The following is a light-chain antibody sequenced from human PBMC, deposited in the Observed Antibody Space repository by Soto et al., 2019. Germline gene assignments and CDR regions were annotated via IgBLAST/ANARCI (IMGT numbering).Light chain of an antibody. J-gene: IGLJ2*01. CDR1: SSNIGSNT. Sequence: QSVLTQPPSASGTPGQRVTISCSGSSSNIGSNTVNWYQQLPGTAPKLLIYSNHQRPSGVPERFYRSKSGTSASLAISGLQYEDEADYYCAAWDDSLNAVVFGGGTKLTVL. CDR3: AAWDDSLNAVV. V-gene: IGLV1-44*01. CDR2: SNH.